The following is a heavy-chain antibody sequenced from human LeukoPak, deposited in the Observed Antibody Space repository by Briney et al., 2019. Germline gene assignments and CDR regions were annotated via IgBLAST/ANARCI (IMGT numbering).Heavy chain of an antibody. CDR1: GGSISSYY. CDR3: ARDRNYYYGSGNYFDY. J-gene: IGHJ4*02. D-gene: IGHD3-10*01. V-gene: IGHV4-59*12. Sequence: SETLSLTCTVSGGSISSYYWSWIRQPPGKGLEWIGYIYYSGSTNYNPSLKSRVTISVDTSKNQFSLKLSSVTAADTAVYYCARDRNYYYGSGNYFDYWGQGTLVTVSS. CDR2: IYYSGST.